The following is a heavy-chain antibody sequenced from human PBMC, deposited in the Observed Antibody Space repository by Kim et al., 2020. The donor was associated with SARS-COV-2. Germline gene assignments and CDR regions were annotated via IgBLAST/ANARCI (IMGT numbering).Heavy chain of an antibody. Sequence: GGSLRLSCAASGFTVSSNDMSWVRQAPGKGLEWVAVIYSRGSTYYADSVKGRFTISRDNSKNTLYVQMNSLRVQNTAVNDGSSGELGSCEWLAGGATDY. D-gene: IGHD3-3*01. CDR1: GFTVSSND. CDR3: SSGELGSCEWLAGGATDY. J-gene: IGHJ4*01. V-gene: IGHV3-66*01. CDR2: IYSRGST.